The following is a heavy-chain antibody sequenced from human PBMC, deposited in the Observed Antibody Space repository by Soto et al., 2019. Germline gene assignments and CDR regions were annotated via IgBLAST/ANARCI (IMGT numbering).Heavy chain of an antibody. Sequence: LRLSCVASGFTFSSYAMHWVRQAPGKGLEWVAVISYDGSNKYYADSVKGRFTISRDNSKNTLYLQMNSLRAEDTAVYYCARDIVVVQDTTNIHSTRTTLDPWGQGTLVTVSS. J-gene: IGHJ5*02. D-gene: IGHD2-2*01. V-gene: IGHV3-30-3*01. CDR2: ISYDGSNK. CDR1: GFTFSSYA. CDR3: ARDIVVVQDTTNIHSTRTTLDP.